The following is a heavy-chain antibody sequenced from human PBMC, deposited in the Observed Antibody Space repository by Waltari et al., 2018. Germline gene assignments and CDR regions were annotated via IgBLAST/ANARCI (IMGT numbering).Heavy chain of an antibody. D-gene: IGHD6-13*01. J-gene: IGHJ6*02. CDR3: AREWGSSWYRVYYYYGMHV. Sequence: MNPNSGNTGYAQKFQGRVTMTRNTSISTAYMELSSLRSEDTAVYYCAREWGSSWYRVYYYYGMHVWGQGTTVTVS. CDR2: MNPNSGNT. V-gene: IGHV1-8*01.